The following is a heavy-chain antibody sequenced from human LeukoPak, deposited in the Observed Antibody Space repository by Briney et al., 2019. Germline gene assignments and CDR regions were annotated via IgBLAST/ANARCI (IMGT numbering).Heavy chain of an antibody. CDR2: IYYSGST. J-gene: IGHJ4*02. CDR1: GGSISSSSYY. Sequence: SETLSLTCTVSGGSISSSSYYWGWIRQPPGKGLEWIGNIYYSGSTYYNPSLKSRVTISVDTSKNQFSLKLSSVTAADTAVYYCASRKLGNDYWGQGTLVTVSS. V-gene: IGHV4-39*07. CDR3: ASRKLGNDY. D-gene: IGHD7-27*01.